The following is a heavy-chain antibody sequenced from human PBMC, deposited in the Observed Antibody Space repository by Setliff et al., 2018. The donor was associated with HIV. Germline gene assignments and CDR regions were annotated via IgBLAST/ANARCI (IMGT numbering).Heavy chain of an antibody. V-gene: IGHV4-59*11. CDR1: GASISSHY. D-gene: IGHD4-17*01. J-gene: IGHJ4*02. CDR3: AKGAGFYGDYTFDA. CDR2: IYSTGST. Sequence: TLSLPCTVSGASISSHYWSWIRQSPGKELEWIGYIYSTGSTNYNPSLQSRVTISMDASQNNFSLKLTSVTPADTAVYFCAKGAGFYGDYTFDAWGQGSLVTVSS.